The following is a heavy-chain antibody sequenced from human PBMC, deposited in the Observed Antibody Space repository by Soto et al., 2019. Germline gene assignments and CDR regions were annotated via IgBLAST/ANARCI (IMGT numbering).Heavy chain of an antibody. D-gene: IGHD2-21*01. CDR1: GFTVSSNY. V-gene: IGHV3-66*04. Sequence: PGGSLRLSCAASGFTVSSNYMSWVRQAPGKGLEWVSVIYSGGSTYYADSVKGRFTISRDNSKNTLYLQMNSLRAEDTAVYYCARHIGVSAFDIWGQGTMVTVSS. J-gene: IGHJ3*02. CDR3: ARHIGVSAFDI. CDR2: IYSGGST.